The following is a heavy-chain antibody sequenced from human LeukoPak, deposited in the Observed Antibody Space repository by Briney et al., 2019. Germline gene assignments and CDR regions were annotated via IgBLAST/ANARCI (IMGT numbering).Heavy chain of an antibody. D-gene: IGHD3-22*01. CDR2: ISSSGSTI. Sequence: NAGGSLRLSCAASGFTFSDYYMSWIRQAPGKGLEWVSYISSSGSTIYYADSVKGRFTISRDNAKNSLYLQMNSLRAEDTAVYYCARDLRYYYDRRIPFDYWGQGTLVTVSS. CDR3: ARDLRYYYDRRIPFDY. J-gene: IGHJ4*02. V-gene: IGHV3-11*01. CDR1: GFTFSDYY.